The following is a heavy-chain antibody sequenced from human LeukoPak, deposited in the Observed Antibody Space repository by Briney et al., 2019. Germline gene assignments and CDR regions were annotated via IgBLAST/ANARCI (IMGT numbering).Heavy chain of an antibody. V-gene: IGHV4-59*01. J-gene: IGHJ4*02. Sequence: SETLSLTCTVSGGSISSYYWSWIRQPPGKGLEWIGYIYYSGSTNYNPSLKSRVTISVDTSKNQFSLKLSSVTAADTAVYYCARGYYDFWSGYYQRAPFDYWGQGTVVTVSS. CDR2: IYYSGST. CDR1: GGSISSYY. CDR3: ARGYYDFWSGYYQRAPFDY. D-gene: IGHD3-3*01.